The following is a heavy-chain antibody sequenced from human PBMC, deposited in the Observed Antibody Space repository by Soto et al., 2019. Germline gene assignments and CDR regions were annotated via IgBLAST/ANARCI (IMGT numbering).Heavy chain of an antibody. J-gene: IGHJ4*02. CDR1: GFTFSNAW. CDR2: IKSKTDGGTT. CDR3: TTDYGYSSGWYQFY. D-gene: IGHD6-19*01. Sequence: GGSLRLSCAASGFTFSNAWMSWVRQAPGKGLEWVGRIKSKTDGGTTDYAAPVKGRFTISRDDSKNTLYLQMNSLKTEDTAVYYCTTDYGYSSGWYQFYWGQGTLVTVSS. V-gene: IGHV3-15*01.